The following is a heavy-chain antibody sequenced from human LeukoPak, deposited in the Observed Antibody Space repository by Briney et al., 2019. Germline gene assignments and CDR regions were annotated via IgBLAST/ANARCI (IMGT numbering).Heavy chain of an antibody. Sequence: GGSLRLSCAASGFTFSDYYMSWIRQAPGKGLEWVSYISSSGSTIYYADSVKGRFTISRDNAKNSLYLQMNSLRAEDTAVYYCARLRITMARGVIEFWFDPWGQGTLVTVSS. D-gene: IGHD3-10*01. V-gene: IGHV3-11*01. CDR1: GFTFSDYY. CDR3: ARLRITMARGVIEFWFDP. CDR2: ISSSGSTI. J-gene: IGHJ5*02.